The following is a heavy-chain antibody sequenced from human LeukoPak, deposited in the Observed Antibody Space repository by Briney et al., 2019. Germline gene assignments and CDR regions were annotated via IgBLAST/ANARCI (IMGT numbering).Heavy chain of an antibody. J-gene: IGHJ3*02. CDR3: VRGGDNHGFDI. CDR1: GFTFSSYS. D-gene: IGHD2-21*02. CDR2: INSDGSST. Sequence: GGSLRLSCAASGFTFSSYSMNWVRQAPGKGLVWVSRINSDGSSTIYADSVKGRFTISRDNAKNTLYLQMNSLRAEDTAVYYCVRGGDNHGFDIWGQGTMVTVSS. V-gene: IGHV3-74*01.